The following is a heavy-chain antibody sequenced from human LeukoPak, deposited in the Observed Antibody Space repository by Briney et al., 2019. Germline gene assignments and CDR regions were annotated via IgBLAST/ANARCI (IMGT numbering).Heavy chain of an antibody. Sequence: GGSLRLSCAASGFTFRSYAMHWVRQAPGKGLEWVAVISYDGSNKYYADSVKGRFTISRDNSKNTLYLQMNSLRAEDTAVYYCARVARSSSGYWGQGTLVTVSS. D-gene: IGHD6-6*01. V-gene: IGHV3-30-3*01. CDR1: GFTFRSYA. J-gene: IGHJ4*02. CDR3: ARVARSSSGY. CDR2: ISYDGSNK.